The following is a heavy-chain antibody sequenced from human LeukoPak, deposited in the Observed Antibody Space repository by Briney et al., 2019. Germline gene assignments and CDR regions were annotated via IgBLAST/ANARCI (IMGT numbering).Heavy chain of an antibody. CDR2: IYHNGST. CDR1: GGSISSSSYY. J-gene: IGHJ4*02. V-gene: IGHV4-39*01. CDR3: ALVEGQQLVVNY. D-gene: IGHD6-13*01. Sequence: SETLSLTCTVSGGSISSSSYYWGWIRQPPGKGLEWIGSIYHNGSTYYNPSLKSRVTISVDTSKNQFSLKLSSVTAADTAVYYCALVEGQQLVVNYWGQGTLVTVSS.